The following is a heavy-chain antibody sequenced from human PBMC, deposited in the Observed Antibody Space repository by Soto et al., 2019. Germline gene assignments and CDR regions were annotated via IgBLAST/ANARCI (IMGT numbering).Heavy chain of an antibody. J-gene: IGHJ5*02. CDR2: ISYDGSNK. Sequence: GGSLRLSCAASGFTFSSYAMHWVRQAPGKGLEWVAVISYDGSNKYYADSVKGRLTISRDNSKNTLYLQTNSLRAEDTAVYYCARGKYYDFWSGQDIIGWFDPWGQGTLVTVSS. CDR3: ARGKYYDFWSGQDIIGWFDP. CDR1: GFTFSSYA. V-gene: IGHV3-30-3*01. D-gene: IGHD3-3*01.